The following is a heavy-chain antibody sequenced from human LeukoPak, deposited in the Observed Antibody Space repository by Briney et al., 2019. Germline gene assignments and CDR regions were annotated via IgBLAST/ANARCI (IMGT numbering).Heavy chain of an antibody. CDR1: GFTFSKYW. CDR2: IKEDGSDK. Sequence: PGGSLRLSCAASGFTFSKYWMTWVRQASGKGLQWVAHIKEDGSDKYYVDSVKGRFTISRDNAKTSLYLQMNSLRAEDTAVYYCAIWSSGWQFDFRGQGTLVSVSS. CDR3: AIWSSGWQFDF. V-gene: IGHV3-7*02. D-gene: IGHD6-19*01. J-gene: IGHJ4*02.